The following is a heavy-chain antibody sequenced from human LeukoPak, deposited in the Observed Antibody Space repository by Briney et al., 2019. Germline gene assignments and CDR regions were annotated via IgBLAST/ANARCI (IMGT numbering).Heavy chain of an antibody. D-gene: IGHD3-22*01. V-gene: IGHV3-74*01. J-gene: IGHJ1*01. CDR2: IKSDGRT. CDR1: GFTFSNYW. CDR3: ARAPSEIGGYYPEYFRH. Sequence: GGSLRLSCAAAGFTFSNYWMHWVRQAPGKGQVWVSRIKSDGRTNYADSVKGRFTISRDNAKNTVSLQMNSLRAEDTGVYYCARAPSEIGGYYPEYFRHWGQGTLVTVSS.